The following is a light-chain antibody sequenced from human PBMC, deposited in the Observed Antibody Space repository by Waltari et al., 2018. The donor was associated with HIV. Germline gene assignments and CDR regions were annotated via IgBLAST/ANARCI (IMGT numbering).Light chain of an antibody. J-gene: IGLJ1*01. Sequence: SYVLTQPPSVSVAPGKTARITCGGNNLGSKSVPWYQQKPGQAPVLVIYNESDRPSGIPERFSGSNSGNTATLTISRVEAGDEADYYCQVWDSSSDHPGVFGTGTKVTVL. CDR3: QVWDSSSDHPGV. CDR2: NES. CDR1: NLGSKS. V-gene: IGLV3-21*04.